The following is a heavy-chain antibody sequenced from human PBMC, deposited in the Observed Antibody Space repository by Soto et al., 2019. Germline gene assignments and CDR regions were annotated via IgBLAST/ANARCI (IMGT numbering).Heavy chain of an antibody. J-gene: IGHJ3*02. V-gene: IGHV1-18*01. Sequence: QVQLVQSGAEVKKPGASVKVSCKASGYTFTSYGISWVRQAPGQGLEWMGWISAYNGNTNYAQKLQGRVTMTTDTSTSTAYMELRSLRSDDTAVYYCARNTYYYDSSGYYGAFDSWGQGTMVTVSS. CDR1: GYTFTSYG. CDR2: ISAYNGNT. D-gene: IGHD3-22*01. CDR3: ARNTYYYDSSGYYGAFDS.